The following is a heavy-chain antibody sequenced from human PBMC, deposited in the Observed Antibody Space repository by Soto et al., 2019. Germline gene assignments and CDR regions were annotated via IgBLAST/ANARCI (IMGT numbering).Heavy chain of an antibody. CDR2: IYYSGST. CDR3: ARSEATVLDY. J-gene: IGHJ4*02. Sequence: SETLSLTCTVSGGSISSYYWSWIRQPPGKGLEWIGYIYYSGSTNYNPSLKSRVTISVDTSKNQFSLKLSSVTAADTAVYYCARSEATVLDYWGQGTLVTVSS. D-gene: IGHD4-17*01. V-gene: IGHV4-59*01. CDR1: GGSISSYY.